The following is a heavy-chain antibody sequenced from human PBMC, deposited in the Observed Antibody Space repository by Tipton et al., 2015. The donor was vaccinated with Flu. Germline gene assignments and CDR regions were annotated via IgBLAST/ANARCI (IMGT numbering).Heavy chain of an antibody. CDR3: TGVYYFDN. Sequence: SLRLSCAASGFIFSTFSMTWVRQAPGKGLEWVACINGAGSFTNYADSVKGRFTISRDDAKNTLYLQMTSLSAEDTAVYYCTGVYYFDNWGQGTLITVSS. V-gene: IGHV3-74*01. J-gene: IGHJ4*02. CDR2: INGAGSFT. D-gene: IGHD1-1*01. CDR1: GFIFSTFS.